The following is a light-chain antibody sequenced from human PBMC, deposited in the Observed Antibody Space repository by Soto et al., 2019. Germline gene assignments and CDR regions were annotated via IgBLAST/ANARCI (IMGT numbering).Light chain of an antibody. V-gene: IGLV2-14*03. J-gene: IGLJ1*01. CDR1: SSDVGGYNY. CDR2: DVS. Sequence: QSALTQPASVSGSPGQSITISCTGTSSDVGGYNYVSWYQQHPGKAPKFMMYDVSSRPSGVSNCFSGSKSGNTASLTISGLQAEDEADYYCCSYTTSNTRQIVFGTGTKVTVL. CDR3: CSYTTSNTRQIV.